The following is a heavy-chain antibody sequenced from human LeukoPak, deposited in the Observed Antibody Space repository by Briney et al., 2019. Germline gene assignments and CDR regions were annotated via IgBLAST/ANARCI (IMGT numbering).Heavy chain of an antibody. CDR1: GFTFSSYG. D-gene: IGHD3-22*01. CDR3: ASRDSPVTYYYDSSGYYRFDY. Sequence: GGSLRLSCAASGFTFSSYGMTWVRQAPGKGLEWVSAISGSGGSTYYADSVKGRFTISRDNSKNTLYLQMISLRTEDTAVYYCASRDSPVTYYYDSSGYYRFDYWGQGTLVTVSS. J-gene: IGHJ4*02. V-gene: IGHV3-23*01. CDR2: ISGSGGST.